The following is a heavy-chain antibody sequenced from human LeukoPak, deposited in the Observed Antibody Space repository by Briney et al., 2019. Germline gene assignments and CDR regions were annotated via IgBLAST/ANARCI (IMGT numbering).Heavy chain of an antibody. D-gene: IGHD3-10*01. CDR1: GFTFGTFG. Sequence: GGSLRLSCEASGFTFGTFGMAWVRQPPGKGLQWVSGITGSSTWTYYAASVKGRFTVSRDNSQNTLHLQMNSLRADDTAVYHCTRELVSSGTGYFDLWGRGTLVTVSS. J-gene: IGHJ2*01. CDR3: TRELVSSGTGYFDL. CDR2: ITGSSTWT. V-gene: IGHV3-23*01.